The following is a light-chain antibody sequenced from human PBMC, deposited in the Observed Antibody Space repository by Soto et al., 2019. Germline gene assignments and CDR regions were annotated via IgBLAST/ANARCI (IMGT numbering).Light chain of an antibody. V-gene: IGLV2-14*01. J-gene: IGLJ1*01. CDR2: DVS. CDR3: SSYTSSSTRV. CDR1: SSDVGGYNY. Sequence: QSVLTQPASVSGSPGHSITIFCTGTSSDVGGYNYVSWYQQHPGKAPKLMIYDVSNRPSGVSNRFSGSKSGNTASLSISGLQAEDEADYYCSSYTSSSTRVFGTGTKVNVL.